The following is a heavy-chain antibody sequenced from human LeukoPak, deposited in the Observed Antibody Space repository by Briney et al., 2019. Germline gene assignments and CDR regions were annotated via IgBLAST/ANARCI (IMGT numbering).Heavy chain of an antibody. V-gene: IGHV1-69*04. D-gene: IGHD6-13*01. CDR1: GGTFSSYA. CDR3: ARGAATSPSADY. J-gene: IGHJ4*02. Sequence: SVKVSCKASGGTFSSYAISWVRQAPGQGLEWMGRIIPILGIANYAQKFQGRVTITADKSTSTAYMELSSLRSEDTAVYYCARGAATSPSADYWGQGTLVTVSS. CDR2: IIPILGIA.